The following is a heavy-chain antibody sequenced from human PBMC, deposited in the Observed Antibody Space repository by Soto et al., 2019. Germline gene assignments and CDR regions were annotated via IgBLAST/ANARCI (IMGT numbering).Heavy chain of an antibody. V-gene: IGHV1-18*01. CDR3: ARALGYSGYAGMDV. Sequence: ASVWVSCKASGYTFTIYGINWVRQAPGQGLEWMGWISPDNGNTNYAQKLQGRVTMTTDTSTSTAYMELRSLRSDDTAVYYCARALGYSGYAGMDVWGQGTTVTVSS. CDR1: GYTFTIYG. D-gene: IGHD5-12*01. CDR2: ISPDNGNT. J-gene: IGHJ6*02.